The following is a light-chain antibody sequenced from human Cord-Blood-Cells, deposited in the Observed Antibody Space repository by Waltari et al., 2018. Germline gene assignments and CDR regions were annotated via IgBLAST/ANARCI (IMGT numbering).Light chain of an antibody. CDR3: AAWDDSLSGVV. CDR1: SSNIGSNY. V-gene: IGLV1-47*01. CDR2: RNN. Sequence: QSVLTQPPSASGTPGQRVTLPCSGSSSNIGSNYGYWYQQPPGTAPKLLIYRNNPRPSGVPDRFSGSKSGTSASLAISGLRSEDEADYYCAAWDDSLSGVVFGGGTKLTVL. J-gene: IGLJ2*01.